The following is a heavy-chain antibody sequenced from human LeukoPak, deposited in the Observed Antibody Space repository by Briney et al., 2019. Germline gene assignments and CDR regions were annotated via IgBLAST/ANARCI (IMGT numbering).Heavy chain of an antibody. CDR3: ARGEHQWLRLEYYYYYMDV. CDR2: IKQDGSEK. V-gene: IGHV3-7*01. CDR1: GFTFSSYW. Sequence: PGGSLRLSCAASGFTFSSYWMSWVRQAPGKGLEWVANIKQDGSEKYYVDSVKGRFTISRDNAKNSLYLQMNSLRAEDTAVYYCARGEHQWLRLEYYYYYMDVWGKGTTVTVSS. D-gene: IGHD5-12*01. J-gene: IGHJ6*03.